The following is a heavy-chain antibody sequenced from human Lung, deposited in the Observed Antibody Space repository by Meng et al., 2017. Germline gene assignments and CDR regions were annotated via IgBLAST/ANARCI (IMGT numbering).Heavy chain of an antibody. Sequence: QVPLQQGGAVPLKPSGTLSLTCVVSGGSFSDYYWSWIRQPPGKGLEWIGEINHSGSTNYNPSLESRATISVDTSQNNLSLKLSSVTAADSAVYYCARGPTTMAHDFDYWGQGTLVTVSS. D-gene: IGHD4-11*01. J-gene: IGHJ4*02. V-gene: IGHV4-34*01. CDR1: GGSFSDYY. CDR3: ARGPTTMAHDFDY. CDR2: INHSGST.